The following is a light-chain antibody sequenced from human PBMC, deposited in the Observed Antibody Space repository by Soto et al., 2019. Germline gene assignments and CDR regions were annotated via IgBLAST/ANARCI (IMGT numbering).Light chain of an antibody. CDR2: GAS. V-gene: IGKV3-15*01. CDR1: QNVSSK. Sequence: ETVMTQSPATLSVSPGERATLSCRASQNVSSKLVWYQQKPGQAPRLLIYGASTRATGIPARFSGSGSGTEFTLTISSLQSEDFAVYYCQQYNNWPPLTFGGGTKVEIK. J-gene: IGKJ4*01. CDR3: QQYNNWPPLT.